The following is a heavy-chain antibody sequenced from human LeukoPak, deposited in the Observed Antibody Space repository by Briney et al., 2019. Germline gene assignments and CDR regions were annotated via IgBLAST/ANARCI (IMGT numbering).Heavy chain of an antibody. J-gene: IGHJ6*02. CDR1: GGSISSSSYY. Sequence: PSETLSLTCTVSGGSISSSSYYWGWIRQPPGKGLEWIGRIYYSGSTYYNPSLKSRVTISVDTSKNQFSLKLSSVTAADTAVYYCARDQGYSSSWYFYYYGMDVWGQGTTVTVSS. CDR3: ARDQGYSSSWYFYYYGMDV. CDR2: IYYSGST. D-gene: IGHD6-13*01. V-gene: IGHV4-39*07.